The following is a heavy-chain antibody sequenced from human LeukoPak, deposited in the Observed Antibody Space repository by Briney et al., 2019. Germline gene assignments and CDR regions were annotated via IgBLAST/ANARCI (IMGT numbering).Heavy chain of an antibody. CDR3: VRESWPPGYKTRYYYYMDV. CDR2: IYYSGST. Sequence: PSETLSLTCTVSGGSISSYYWSWIRQPPGKGLEWIGYIYYSGSTNYNPSLKSRVTIPVDTSKNQFSLKLSSVTAADTAVYYCVRESWPPGYKTRYYYYMDVWGKGTTVTVSS. D-gene: IGHD1-1*01. V-gene: IGHV4-59*01. J-gene: IGHJ6*03. CDR1: GGSISSYY.